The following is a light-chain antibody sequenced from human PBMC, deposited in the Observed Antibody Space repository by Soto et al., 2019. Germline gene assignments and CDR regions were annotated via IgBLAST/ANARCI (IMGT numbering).Light chain of an antibody. CDR2: GAS. Sequence: DIQIAQSPSPLSASVSYRVTITCRASQTISTYLNWYQQKPGKAPKLLIYGASSLQSGVPSRFSGSGSGTDFTLTISSLQPEDFGTYYCQQSFSTPRTFGQGTKVDIK. J-gene: IGKJ1*01. CDR3: QQSFSTPRT. CDR1: QTISTY. V-gene: IGKV1-39*01.